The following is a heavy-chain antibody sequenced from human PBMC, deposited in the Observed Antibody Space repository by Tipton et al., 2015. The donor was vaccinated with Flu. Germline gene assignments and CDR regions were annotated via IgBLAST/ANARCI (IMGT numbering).Heavy chain of an antibody. CDR2: IYTSGST. V-gene: IGHV4-61*02. J-gene: IGHJ4*02. D-gene: IGHD3-22*01. CDR3: ARYYYDSSGYPQGAYYFDY. CDR1: GGSISSGSYY. Sequence: LRLSCTVSGGSISSGSYYWSWIRQPAGKGLEWIGRIYTSGSTNYNPSLKSRVTISVDTSKNQFSLKLSSVTAADTAVYYCARYYYDSSGYPQGAYYFDYWGQGTLVTVSS.